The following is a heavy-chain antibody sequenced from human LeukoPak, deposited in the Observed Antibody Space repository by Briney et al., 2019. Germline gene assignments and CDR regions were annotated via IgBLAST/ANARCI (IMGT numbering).Heavy chain of an antibody. Sequence: GGSLRLSCVASGLIFSDFTMHWVRQAPGKGLEWVSSISATTNNIFNADSVKGRFTISRDSAKRSLYLQMNSLRGDDTAMYYCAREGYGPGNHPIDLWGQGTLVTVSS. CDR3: AREGYGPGNHPIDL. J-gene: IGHJ5*02. CDR1: GLIFSDFT. V-gene: IGHV3-21*01. D-gene: IGHD3-10*01. CDR2: ISATTNNI.